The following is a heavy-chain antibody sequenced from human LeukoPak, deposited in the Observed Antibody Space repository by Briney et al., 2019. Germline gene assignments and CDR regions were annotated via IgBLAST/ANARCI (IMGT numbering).Heavy chain of an antibody. Sequence: ASVKVSCKASGYTFTSYGISWVRQAPGQGPEWMGWVSAYNGNTNYAQKLQGRVTMTTDTSTSTAYMELRSLRSDDTAVYYCARDAYCTNGVCRYSGRDYWGQGTLVTVSS. J-gene: IGHJ4*02. D-gene: IGHD2-8*01. V-gene: IGHV1-18*01. CDR3: ARDAYCTNGVCRYSGRDY. CDR2: VSAYNGNT. CDR1: GYTFTSYG.